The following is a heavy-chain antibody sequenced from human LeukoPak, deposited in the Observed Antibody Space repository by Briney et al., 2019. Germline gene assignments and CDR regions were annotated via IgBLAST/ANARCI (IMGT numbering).Heavy chain of an antibody. J-gene: IGHJ6*02. V-gene: IGHV1-69*13. CDR3: ATTGTNLTAYYDILTGVGMDV. CDR2: LIPIFGTS. CDR1: GGTFSSYA. D-gene: IGHD3-9*01. Sequence: GASVKVSCKASGGTFSSYASSWVRQAPGQELEWMGGLIPIFGTSNYAQKFQGRVTITADESTSTAYMELSSLRSEDTAVYYCATTGTNLTAYYDILTGVGMDVWGQGTTVTVSS.